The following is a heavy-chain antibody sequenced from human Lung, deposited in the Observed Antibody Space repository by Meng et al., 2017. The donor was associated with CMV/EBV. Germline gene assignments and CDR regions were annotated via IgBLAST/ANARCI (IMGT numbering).Heavy chain of an antibody. V-gene: IGHV3-66*01. J-gene: IGHJ4*02. Sequence: QLGGSGGGLVQPGGSLGLSCATSGFSVNDKYMSWVRQPPGKGLEWVSIIYRGDNTYYADSVKGRFTVSRDNSKNTMYLQMNSLRVEDTAVYYCTGDSQLHPNLDYWGQGTLVTVSS. CDR2: IYRGDNT. D-gene: IGHD3-10*01. CDR3: TGDSQLHPNLDY. CDR1: GFSVNDKY.